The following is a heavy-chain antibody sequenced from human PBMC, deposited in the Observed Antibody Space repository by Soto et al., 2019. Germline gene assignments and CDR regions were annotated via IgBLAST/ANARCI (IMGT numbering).Heavy chain of an antibody. D-gene: IGHD5-12*01. V-gene: IGHV5-51*01. CDR1: GYSFTSYW. J-gene: IGHJ4*02. Sequence: GESLKISCKGSGYSFTSYWIGWVRQMPGKGLEWMGIIYPGDSDTRYSPSFQGQVTISADKSISTAYLQWSSLKASDTAMYYCARPGSGYDLTVGAFDYWGQGTLVTVSS. CDR2: IYPGDSDT. CDR3: ARPGSGYDLTVGAFDY.